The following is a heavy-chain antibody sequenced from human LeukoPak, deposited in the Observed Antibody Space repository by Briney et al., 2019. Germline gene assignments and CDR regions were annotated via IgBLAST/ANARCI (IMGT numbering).Heavy chain of an antibody. J-gene: IGHJ4*02. D-gene: IGHD3-10*01. CDR2: ISGSGGST. Sequence: GSLRLSCAASGFTFSSYAMSWVRQAPGKGLEWVSAISGSGGSTYYADSVKGRFTISRDNSKNTLYLQMNSLRAEDTAVYYCWYGSGSTHFDYWGQGTLVTVSS. CDR1: GFTFSSYA. V-gene: IGHV3-23*01. CDR3: WYGSGSTHFDY.